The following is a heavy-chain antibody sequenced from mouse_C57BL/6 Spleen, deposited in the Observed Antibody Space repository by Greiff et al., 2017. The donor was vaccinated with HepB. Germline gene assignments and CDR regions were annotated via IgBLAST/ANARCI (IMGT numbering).Heavy chain of an antibody. D-gene: IGHD1-1*01. CDR3: AIITTDRNWYFDV. Sequence: QVQLKESGPELVKPGASVKISCKASGYAFSSSWMNWVKQRPGKGLEWIGRIYPGDGDTNYNGKFKGKATLTADKSSSTAYMQLSSLTSEDSAVYFCAIITTDRNWYFDVWGTGTTVTVSS. CDR2: IYPGDGDT. CDR1: GYAFSSSW. J-gene: IGHJ1*03. V-gene: IGHV1-82*01.